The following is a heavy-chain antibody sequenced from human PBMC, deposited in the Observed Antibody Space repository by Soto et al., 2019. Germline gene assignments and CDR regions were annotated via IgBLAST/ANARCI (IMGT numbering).Heavy chain of an antibody. D-gene: IGHD2-21*02. V-gene: IGHV4-31*03. Sequence: QVQLRESGPGLVKPSQTLSLTCTVSGDSMSRGANYWAWIRHHPGKGLEWIGCIHSRGRTYYNPSLQDRISISIDESTNLFSLEVASLTAADTAVYYCARDRCSGGDCYLGYWGQAALVTVSS. CDR2: IHSRGRT. CDR3: ARDRCSGGDCYLGY. J-gene: IGHJ4*02. CDR1: GDSMSRGANY.